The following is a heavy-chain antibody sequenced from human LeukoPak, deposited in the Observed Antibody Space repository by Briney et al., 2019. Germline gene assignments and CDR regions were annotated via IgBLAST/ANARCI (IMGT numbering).Heavy chain of an antibody. J-gene: IGHJ4*02. CDR3: ARDYKYAFDN. CDR2: IGISSGNT. Sequence: PGGSLRLSCAASGFTFSAYSMNWVRQAPGKGLEWISYIGISSGNTKYADSVKGRFTISGDKVKNSLYLQMNSLRVEDTAVYYCARDYKYAFDNWGQGTLVNVSS. D-gene: IGHD5-24*01. V-gene: IGHV3-48*01. CDR1: GFTFSAYS.